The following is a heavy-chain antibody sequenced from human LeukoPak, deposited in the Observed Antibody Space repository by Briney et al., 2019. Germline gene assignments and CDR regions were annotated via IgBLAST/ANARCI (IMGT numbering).Heavy chain of an antibody. CDR1: GYTFTSYY. J-gene: IGHJ4*02. CDR3: ARDAPQCWLQSAPGYYFDY. CDR2: INPSGGST. D-gene: IGHD5-24*01. V-gene: IGHV1-46*01. Sequence: EASVKVSCKASGYTFTSYYMHWVRQAPGQGLEWMGIINPSGGSTSYAQKFQGRVTMTRDTSTSTVYMELSSLRSEDTAVYYCARDAPQCWLQSAPGYYFDYWGQGTLVTVSS.